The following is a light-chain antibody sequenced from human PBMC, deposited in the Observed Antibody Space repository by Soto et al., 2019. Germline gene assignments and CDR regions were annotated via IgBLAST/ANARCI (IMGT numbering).Light chain of an antibody. Sequence: QSVLTQPPSVSGAPGQRVTISCTGSSSNIGAGYDVHWYQHLPGTAPKLLIYGNINRPSGVPDRFSGSKSGTSASLAITGLQAEDEADYYCPSYDSSLSAWVFGGGTKLTVL. CDR1: SSNIGAGYD. CDR2: GNI. CDR3: PSYDSSLSAWV. V-gene: IGLV1-40*01. J-gene: IGLJ2*01.